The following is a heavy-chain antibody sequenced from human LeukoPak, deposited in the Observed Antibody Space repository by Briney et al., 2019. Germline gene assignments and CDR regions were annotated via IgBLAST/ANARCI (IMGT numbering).Heavy chain of an antibody. CDR3: ARDAFTAYCGGDCYSWPYWYFDL. Sequence: SVKVSCKASGYTFSSYGVNWMRQAPGQGLEWMGRTIPILGIANYAQKFQGRVTITAAKSTSTAYMELSSLRFEDTAVYYCARDAFTAYCGGDCYSWPYWYFDLWGRGTLVTVSS. CDR1: GYTFSSYG. D-gene: IGHD2-21*02. CDR2: TIPILGIA. J-gene: IGHJ2*01. V-gene: IGHV1-69*04.